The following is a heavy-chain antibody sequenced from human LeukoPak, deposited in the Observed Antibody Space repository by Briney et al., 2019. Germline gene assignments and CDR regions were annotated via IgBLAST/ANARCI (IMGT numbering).Heavy chain of an antibody. CDR3: AKAELVVPAVISAF. J-gene: IGHJ4*02. V-gene: IGHV3-23*01. Sequence: GGSLRLSCAASGFTFSSYAMSWVRQAPGKGLEWVSAISGSGGNTYYADSVKGRFTISRDNSKNTLYLQMNSLRGEDTAVYCGAKAELVVPAVISAFWGQGTLVTVSS. CDR2: ISGSGGNT. CDR1: GFTFSSYA. D-gene: IGHD2-2*01.